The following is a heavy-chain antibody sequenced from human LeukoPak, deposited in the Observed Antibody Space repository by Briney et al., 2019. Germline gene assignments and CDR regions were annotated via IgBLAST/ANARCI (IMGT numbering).Heavy chain of an antibody. CDR1: GYTFTSYD. Sequence: ASVKVSCKASGYTFTSYDINWVRQATGQGLEWMGWMNPNSGNTGYAQKFQGRVTMTRNTSISTAYMELSSLRSEDTAVYYCARGRGYWSSTSCYRFDPWGQGTLVTVSS. V-gene: IGHV1-8*01. CDR3: ARGRGYWSSTSCYRFDP. J-gene: IGHJ5*02. D-gene: IGHD2-2*03. CDR2: MNPNSGNT.